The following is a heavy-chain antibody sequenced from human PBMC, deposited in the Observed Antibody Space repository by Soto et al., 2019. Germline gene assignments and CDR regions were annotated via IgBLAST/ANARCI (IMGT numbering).Heavy chain of an antibody. CDR1: GDTFNFYS. CDR3: ATSYGSGYRAFDS. D-gene: IGHD3-10*01. Sequence: QVRLVQSGADVQRPGSSVRVSCKASGDTFNFYSINWVRQAPGLGLQWMGRINPILSMSNYAPRFQGRVTMTADKSTSTVYMELSSLRSEDTAMYYCATSYGSGYRAFDSWGQGALVTVSS. CDR2: INPILSMS. V-gene: IGHV1-69*02. J-gene: IGHJ4*02.